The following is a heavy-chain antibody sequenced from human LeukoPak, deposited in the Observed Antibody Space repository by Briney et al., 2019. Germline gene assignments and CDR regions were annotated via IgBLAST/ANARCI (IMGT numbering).Heavy chain of an antibody. CDR3: ARHLTGSNYSPVYYFDY. J-gene: IGHJ4*02. D-gene: IGHD3-10*01. V-gene: IGHV4-59*08. CDR2: ISNSGIP. CDR1: GDSISRHY. Sequence: PSETLSLTCTLSGDSISRHYCSWVRQPPGRGLECIGFISNSGIPNYNPSLKSRVTISVDTSKSQSSLNLYSVNTTDSASYYWARHLTGSNYSPVYYFDYWGQGTLVTVSS.